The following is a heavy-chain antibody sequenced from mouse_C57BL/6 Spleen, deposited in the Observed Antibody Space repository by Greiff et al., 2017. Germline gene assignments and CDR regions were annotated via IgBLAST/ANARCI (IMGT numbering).Heavy chain of an antibody. CDR2: ISDGGSYT. Sequence: EVQGVESGGGLVKPGGSLKLSCAASGFTFSSYAMSWVRQTPEKRLEWVATISDGGSYTYYPDNVKGRFTISRDNAKNNLYLQMSHLKSEDTAMYYCARENERGAMDYWGQGTSVTVSS. J-gene: IGHJ4*01. CDR3: ARENERGAMDY. CDR1: GFTFSSYA. V-gene: IGHV5-4*01.